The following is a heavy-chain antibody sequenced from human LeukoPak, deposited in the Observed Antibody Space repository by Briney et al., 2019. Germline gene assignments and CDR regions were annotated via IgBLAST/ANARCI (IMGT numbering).Heavy chain of an antibody. CDR2: IKQDESEK. V-gene: IGHV3-7*01. D-gene: IGHD6-13*01. CDR1: GFTFTTYW. Sequence: GGSLRLSCTASGFTFTTYWMSWVRQAPGKGLEWVANIKQDESEKYYLDSVRGRFTISRDNAMNSLYLQMNSLRAEDTAVYYCARVGTAFGTLEDYWGQGTLVTVSS. CDR3: ARVGTAFGTLEDY. J-gene: IGHJ4*02.